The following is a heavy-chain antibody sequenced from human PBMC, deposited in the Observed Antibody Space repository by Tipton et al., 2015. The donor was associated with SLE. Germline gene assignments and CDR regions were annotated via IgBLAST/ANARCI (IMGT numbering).Heavy chain of an antibody. J-gene: IGHJ5*02. V-gene: IGHV4-39*01. CDR1: GVSISGRSYY. D-gene: IGHD2-8*01. CDR2: ITHSGNT. Sequence: TLSLTCTVSGVSISGRSYYWDWIRQPPGKGPEWIGRITHSGNTYYTPSFQSRVTMSVDTSKNHFSLKLSSVTAADTAVYYCARHDTNYGRNWFDPWGQGTLVTVSS. CDR3: ARHDTNYGRNWFDP.